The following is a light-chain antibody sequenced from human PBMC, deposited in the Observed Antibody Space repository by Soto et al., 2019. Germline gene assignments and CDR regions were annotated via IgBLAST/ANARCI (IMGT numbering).Light chain of an antibody. CDR1: QRVGSNY. Sequence: PGERATLSCMSSQRVGSNYLAWYQQKPGQAPRLLIYDASNRATGIPARFSGSGSGTDFTLTISSLQPEDFATYYCQQSYSTLWTFGQGTKVDIK. V-gene: IGKV3D-7*01. CDR2: DAS. CDR3: QQSYSTLWT. J-gene: IGKJ1*01.